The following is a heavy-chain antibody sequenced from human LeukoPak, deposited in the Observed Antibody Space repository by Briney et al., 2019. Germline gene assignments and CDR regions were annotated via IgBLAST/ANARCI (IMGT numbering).Heavy chain of an antibody. V-gene: IGHV1-46*01. Sequence: ASVKVSCKACGYTFTSYYMHWVRQAPGQGLEWMGIINPSGGSTSYAQKFQGRVTMTRDTSTSTVYMELSSLRSEDTAVYYCAREGCSGGSCYRNRFDPWGQGTLVTVSS. J-gene: IGHJ5*02. D-gene: IGHD2-15*01. CDR3: AREGCSGGSCYRNRFDP. CDR2: INPSGGST. CDR1: GYTFTSYY.